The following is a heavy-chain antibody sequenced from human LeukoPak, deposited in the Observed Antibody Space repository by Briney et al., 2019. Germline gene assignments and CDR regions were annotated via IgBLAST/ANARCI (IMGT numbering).Heavy chain of an antibody. D-gene: IGHD3-22*01. CDR3: AKSMYYYDSFGAFDI. CDR1: GFTFSNYA. J-gene: IGHJ3*02. V-gene: IGHV3-23*01. CDR2: ITRSGGVT. Sequence: GGSLRLSCAASGFTFSNYAMNWVRQAPGKGLEWVSSITRSGGVTYYADSVKGRFTISRDNSKNTLYLQMNSLRAEDTAVYYCAKSMYYYDSFGAFDIWGQGTMVTVSS.